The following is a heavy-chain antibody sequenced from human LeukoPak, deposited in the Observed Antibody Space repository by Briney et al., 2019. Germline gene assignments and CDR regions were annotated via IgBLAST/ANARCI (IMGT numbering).Heavy chain of an antibody. D-gene: IGHD3-10*01. V-gene: IGHV1-18*01. Sequence: GASVKVSCKASGYTLATYGISWVRQAPGQGLEWMGWISTYNGNTKYAKKFQGRVTVTTETSTSTVYMELRSLTSDDTAVYYCARDTRIGFGELRLHSGYYYGMDVWGQGTTVTVSS. J-gene: IGHJ6*02. CDR3: ARDTRIGFGELRLHSGYYYGMDV. CDR2: ISTYNGNT. CDR1: GYTLATYG.